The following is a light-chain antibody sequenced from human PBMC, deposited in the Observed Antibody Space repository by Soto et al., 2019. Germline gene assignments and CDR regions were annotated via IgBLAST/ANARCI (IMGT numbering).Light chain of an antibody. V-gene: IGLV2-14*01. CDR2: DVS. Sequence: QSALTQPASVSGSPGQSITISCTGTSSDVGGYNYVSWYQQHPGKAPKLIIYDVSNRPSGISNRFSGSKSGNTASLTISGLQAEDEADYYCSPYTGSSTYVFGTGTKVTVL. J-gene: IGLJ1*01. CDR1: SSDVGGYNY. CDR3: SPYTGSSTYV.